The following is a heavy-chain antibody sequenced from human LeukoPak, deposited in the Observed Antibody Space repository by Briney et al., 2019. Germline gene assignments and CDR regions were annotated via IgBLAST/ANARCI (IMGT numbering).Heavy chain of an antibody. CDR3: ARGRFLEWSNEYYFDY. CDR1: GFTFSSYS. CDR2: IKQDGSEK. J-gene: IGHJ4*02. D-gene: IGHD3-3*01. V-gene: IGHV3-7*01. Sequence: GGSLRLSCAASGFTFSSYSMSWVRQAPGKGLEWVANIKQDGSEKYYVDSVKGRFTISRDNAKNSLYLQMNSLRAEDTAVYYCARGRFLEWSNEYYFDYWGQGTLVTVSS.